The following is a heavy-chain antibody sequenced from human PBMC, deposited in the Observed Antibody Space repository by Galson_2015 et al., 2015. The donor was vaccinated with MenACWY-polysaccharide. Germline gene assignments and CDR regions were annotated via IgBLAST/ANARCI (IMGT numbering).Heavy chain of an antibody. CDR1: GYTFTSYG. D-gene: IGHD2-15*01. J-gene: IGHJ5*02. V-gene: IGHV1-18*01. CDR3: ARSLECSGGSCYSADWFDP. CDR2: ISACNGNT. Sequence: SVKVSCKASGYTFTSYGISWVRQAPGQGLEWMGWISACNGNTNYAQKLQGRVTMTTDTSTSTAYMELRSLRSDDTAVYYCARSLECSGGSCYSADWFDPWGQGTLVTVSS.